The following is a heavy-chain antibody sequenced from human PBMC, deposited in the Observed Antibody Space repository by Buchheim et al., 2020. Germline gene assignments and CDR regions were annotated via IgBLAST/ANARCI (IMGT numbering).Heavy chain of an antibody. Sequence: QVQLVQSGAEVKKPGASVKVSCKASGYTFTSYAMHWVRQAPGQRLEWMGWINVGNGNTKYSKKFQGRVTITRDTSASTAYMEPSSLRSEDTAVYYCARGYCSTTTCYAWLDPWGQGIL. CDR1: GYTFTSYA. CDR2: INVGNGNT. J-gene: IGHJ5*02. D-gene: IGHD2-2*01. CDR3: ARGYCSTTTCYAWLDP. V-gene: IGHV1-3*01.